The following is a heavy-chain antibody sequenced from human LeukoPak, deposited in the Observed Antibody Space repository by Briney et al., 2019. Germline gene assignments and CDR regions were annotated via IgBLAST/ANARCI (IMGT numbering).Heavy chain of an antibody. CDR2: IYSGGST. J-gene: IGHJ6*03. D-gene: IGHD3-3*01. CDR1: GFTVSSNY. V-gene: IGHV3-53*01. Sequence: GGSLRLSCAASGFTVSSNYMSWVRQAPGKGLEWVSVIYSGGSTYYAAAVKGGFTISRDNPKNTLQLQVNSLRAEDTAVYYRPRVVYHFWRGYLHKSRYRHVWAKGTTVTVSS. CDR3: PRVVYHFWRGYLHKSRYRHV.